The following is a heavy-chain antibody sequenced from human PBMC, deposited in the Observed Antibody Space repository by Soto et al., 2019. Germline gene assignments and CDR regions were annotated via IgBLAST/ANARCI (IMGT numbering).Heavy chain of an antibody. D-gene: IGHD2-2*01. CDR1: GFTFSNAW. V-gene: IGHV3-15*01. CDR2: IKSKADGGTI. Sequence: EVQLVESGGNLVKPGGSLRLSCAASGFTFSNAWMSWVRQTPGKGLEWVGRIKSKADGGTIEYAAPVRGRFTISRDNSKNTLYLQMNSLTPEDTAVHYFSYHKYGMGYWGQGTLVNVSS. J-gene: IGHJ4*02. CDR3: SYHKYGMGY.